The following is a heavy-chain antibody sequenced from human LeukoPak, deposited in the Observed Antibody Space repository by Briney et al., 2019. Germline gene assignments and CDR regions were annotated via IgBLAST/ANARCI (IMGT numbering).Heavy chain of an antibody. D-gene: IGHD3-9*01. Sequence: PGGSLRLSCAASGFTFSSYEMNWVRQAPGKGLEWVSYISSSGSTIYYADSVKGRFTISRDNSKNTLYLQMNSLRVEDTAVYYCAKAGFYDILTDGLDIWGQGTMVIVSS. CDR2: ISSSGSTI. CDR3: AKAGFYDILTDGLDI. CDR1: GFTFSSYE. J-gene: IGHJ3*02. V-gene: IGHV3-48*03.